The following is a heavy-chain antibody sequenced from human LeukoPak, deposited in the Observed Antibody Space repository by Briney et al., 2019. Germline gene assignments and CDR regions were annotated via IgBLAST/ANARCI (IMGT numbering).Heavy chain of an antibody. CDR2: ISYDGSNK. CDR3: AREAYYYDSSGYYNYYGMDV. CDR1: GFTFSSYG. D-gene: IGHD3-22*01. J-gene: IGHJ6*02. V-gene: IGHV3-30*03. Sequence: GGSLRLSCAASGFTFSSYGMHWVRQAPGKGLEWVAVISYDGSNKYYADSVKGRFTISRDNSKNTLYLQMNSLRAEDTAVYYCAREAYYYDSSGYYNYYGMDVWGQGTTVTVSS.